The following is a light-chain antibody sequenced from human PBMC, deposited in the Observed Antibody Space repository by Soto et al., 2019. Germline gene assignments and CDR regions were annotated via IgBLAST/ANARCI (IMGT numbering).Light chain of an antibody. Sequence: QSVLTQPASVSGSPGQSITISCTGTSGDVGGYNYVSWYLQHPGKAPKLMIYEVSNRPSGVSNRFSGSKSGNTASLTISGLQAEDEADYYCSSFTSSSTKVFGTGTKFTVL. J-gene: IGLJ1*01. V-gene: IGLV2-14*01. CDR1: SGDVGGYNY. CDR2: EVS. CDR3: SSFTSSSTKV.